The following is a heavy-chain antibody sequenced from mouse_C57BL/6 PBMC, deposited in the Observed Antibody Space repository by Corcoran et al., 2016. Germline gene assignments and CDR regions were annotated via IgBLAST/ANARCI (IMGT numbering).Heavy chain of an antibody. CDR1: GYTFTDYY. Sequence: EVQLQQSGPELVKPGASVKISCKASGYTFTDYYMNWVKQSHGKSLEWIGDINPNNGGTSYNQKFKGKATLTVDKSSSTAYMELRSLTSEDSAVYYCARDYYGNPFDYWGQGTTLTVSS. CDR3: ARDYYGNPFDY. V-gene: IGHV1-26*01. J-gene: IGHJ2*01. CDR2: INPNNGGT. D-gene: IGHD2-1*01.